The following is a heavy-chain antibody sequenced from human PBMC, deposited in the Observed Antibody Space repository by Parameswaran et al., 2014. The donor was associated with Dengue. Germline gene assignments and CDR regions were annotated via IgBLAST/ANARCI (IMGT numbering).Heavy chain of an antibody. CDR3: ARDAGWELLGGYFDL. CDR2: ISYDGSNK. J-gene: IGHJ2*01. D-gene: IGHD1-26*01. V-gene: IGHV3-30-3*01. Sequence: WIRQPPGKGLEWVAVISYDGSNKYYADSVKGRFTISRDNSKNTLYLQMNSLRAEDTAVYYCARDAGWELLGGYFDLVGPWHPGHRLL.